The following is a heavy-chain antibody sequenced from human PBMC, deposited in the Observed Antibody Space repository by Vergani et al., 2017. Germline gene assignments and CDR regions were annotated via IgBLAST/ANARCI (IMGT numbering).Heavy chain of an antibody. Sequence: EVQLLESGGGSAQPGESLRLSCVASGFTFTAHGLNWVRQAPGKGLEWVSGISGQNFRTHYADSVKGRFTISRDDSKNTVYLQINSLRAEDTAVYYCARGYNSDWVWSWFDPWGQGTLVTVSS. V-gene: IGHV3-23*01. CDR1: GFTFTAHG. CDR2: ISGQNFRT. CDR3: ARGYNSDWVWSWFDP. J-gene: IGHJ5*02. D-gene: IGHD6-19*01.